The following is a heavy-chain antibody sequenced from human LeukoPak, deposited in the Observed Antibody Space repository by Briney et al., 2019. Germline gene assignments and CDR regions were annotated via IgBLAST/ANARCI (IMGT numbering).Heavy chain of an antibody. CDR1: GGSFSGYY. D-gene: IGHD3-3*01. V-gene: IGHV4-34*01. CDR3: ARGRGPYYDFWSGYRFDY. Sequence: SETLSLTCAVYGGSFSGYYWSWIRQPPGKGLEWIGEINHSGSTNYNPSLKSRVTTSVDTSKNQFSLKLSSVTAADTAVYYCARGRGPYYDFWSGYRFDYWGQGTLVTVSS. J-gene: IGHJ4*02. CDR2: INHSGST.